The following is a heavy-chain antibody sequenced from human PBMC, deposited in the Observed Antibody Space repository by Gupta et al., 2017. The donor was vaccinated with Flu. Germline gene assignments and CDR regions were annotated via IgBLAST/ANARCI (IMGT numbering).Heavy chain of an antibody. V-gene: IGHV3-72*01. CDR3: ARGAGATMINYYYAMDV. Sequence: EVQLVESGGGLVQPGGSLRLSWAASGFTFSDYYMDWVRQAPGEGLEWVARARDKANSHTTEYAASVKGRFTISRDDSKNSLYLQMNSLKTEDTAVYYCARGAGATMINYYYAMDVWGQGTTVTVSS. CDR2: ARDKANSHTT. J-gene: IGHJ6*02. D-gene: IGHD3-22*01. CDR1: GFTFSDYY.